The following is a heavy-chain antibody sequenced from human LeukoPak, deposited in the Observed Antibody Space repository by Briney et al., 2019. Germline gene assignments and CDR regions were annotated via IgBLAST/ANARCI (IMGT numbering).Heavy chain of an antibody. D-gene: IGHD2-15*01. V-gene: IGHV3-7*03. J-gene: IGHJ4*02. Sequence: GGSLRLSCAASGFTFSSHWMSWVRQAPGKGLEWVASIKQDESEKHYVDSVKGRFTISRDNSKNTLYLQMNSLRAEDTAVYYCAKDRRGYDYWGQGTLVTVSS. CDR2: IKQDESEK. CDR1: GFTFSSHW. CDR3: AKDRRGYDY.